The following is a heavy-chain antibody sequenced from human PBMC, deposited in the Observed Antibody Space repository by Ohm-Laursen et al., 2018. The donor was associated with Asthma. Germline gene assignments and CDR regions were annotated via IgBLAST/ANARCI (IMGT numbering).Heavy chain of an antibody. CDR2: MNPNSGTT. Sequence: ASVKVSCKASGYTFSSYDINWVRQATGQGLEWTGWMNPNSGTTGYAQKFQGRVTMTRNTSITTAYMELSSLRSDDTAVYYCARVGKGGNSGIDYWGLGTQVTVTS. CDR1: GYTFSSYD. V-gene: IGHV1-8*01. CDR3: ARVGKGGNSGIDY. D-gene: IGHD4-23*01. J-gene: IGHJ4*02.